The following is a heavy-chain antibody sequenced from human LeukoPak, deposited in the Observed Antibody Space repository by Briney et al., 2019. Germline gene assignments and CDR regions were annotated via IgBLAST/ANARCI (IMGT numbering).Heavy chain of an antibody. V-gene: IGHV4-34*01. CDR1: GGSFSGYY. J-gene: IGHJ6*04. Sequence: SETLSLTCDVYGGSFSGYYWSWIRQPPGKGLEWIGEIDHSGSTNYNPSLKSRVTISVDTSKNQFSLKLSSVTAADTAVYYCARGRITMVRGVRKLYGMDVWDKGTTVTVSS. CDR2: IDHSGST. CDR3: ARGRITMVRGVRKLYGMDV. D-gene: IGHD3-10*01.